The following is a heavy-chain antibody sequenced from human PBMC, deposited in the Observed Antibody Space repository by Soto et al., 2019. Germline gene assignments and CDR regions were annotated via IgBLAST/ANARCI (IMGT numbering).Heavy chain of an antibody. CDR2: ISAYNGNT. D-gene: IGHD3-22*01. CDR3: ARAPEYYYDSSGYYCWLCDNWFDP. J-gene: IGHJ5*02. CDR1: GYTFTSYG. V-gene: IGHV1-18*04. Sequence: GASVKVSCKASGYTFTSYGISWVRQAPGQGLEWMGGISAYNGNTNYAQKLQGRVTMTTDTSTSTAYMELRSLRSDDTAVYYCARAPEYYYDSSGYYCWLCDNWFDPWGQGTLVTVSS.